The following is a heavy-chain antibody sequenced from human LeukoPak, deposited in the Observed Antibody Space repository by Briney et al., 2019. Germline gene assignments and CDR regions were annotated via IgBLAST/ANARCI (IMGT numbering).Heavy chain of an antibody. CDR1: GGSFSGYY. CDR3: ARWGSSSSGDY. CDR2: INHSGST. Sequence: SETLSLTCAVYGGSFSGYYWSWIRQPPGKGLEWIGEINHSGSTNYNPSLKSRVTISVDTSKNQFSLKLSSVTAADTAVYYCARWGSSSSGDYWGQGTLVTVSS. V-gene: IGHV4-34*01. D-gene: IGHD6-13*01. J-gene: IGHJ4*02.